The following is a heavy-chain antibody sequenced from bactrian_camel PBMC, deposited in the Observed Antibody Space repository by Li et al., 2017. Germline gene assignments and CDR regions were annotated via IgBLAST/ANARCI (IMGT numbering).Heavy chain of an antibody. CDR1: GFNFNNYW. Sequence: QLVESGGGLVQPGGSLTLSCTASGFNFNNYWMYWVRQAPGKGLEWVSGIVSGGSGTAWYGDSVKGRFTISRDNAKNTVYLQMNSLKTEDTAMYYCAYTTVVGKGDRYLEVWGQGTQVTVS. J-gene: IGHJ2*01. V-gene: IGHV3S25*01. CDR2: IVSGGSGTA. CDR3: AYTTVVGKGDRYLEV. D-gene: IGHD6*01.